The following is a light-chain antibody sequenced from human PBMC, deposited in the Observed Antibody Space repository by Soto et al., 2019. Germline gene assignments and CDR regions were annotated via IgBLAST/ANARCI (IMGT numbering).Light chain of an antibody. CDR3: QQRSKWRT. Sequence: EIVMTQSPAPLSVSPGERATLSCRASQSVSGYLAWYQHKPGQAPRILIYDASNRATGIPARFSGSGFGTDFTLTISSLEPEDFAVYYCQQRSKWRTLGQGTKVDI. V-gene: IGKV3-11*01. CDR1: QSVSGY. J-gene: IGKJ1*01. CDR2: DAS.